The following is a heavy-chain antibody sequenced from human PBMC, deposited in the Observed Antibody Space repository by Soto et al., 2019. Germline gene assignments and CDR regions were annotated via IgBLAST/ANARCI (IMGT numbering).Heavy chain of an antibody. V-gene: IGHV3-30-3*01. D-gene: IGHD6-19*01. CDR2: ISYDGSNK. J-gene: IGHJ6*02. CDR3: TRDRYAVAGPQYVNGMDV. CDR1: GFIFTSYG. Sequence: QVQLVESGGGVVQPGGSLRLSCAASGFIFTSYGVHWVRQAPGKGLEWVAFISYDGSNKHYADSVKGRFTISRDNTRNTVYLEMNSLRAKDTAVHYCTRDRYAVAGPQYVNGMDVWGQGTAVAVSS.